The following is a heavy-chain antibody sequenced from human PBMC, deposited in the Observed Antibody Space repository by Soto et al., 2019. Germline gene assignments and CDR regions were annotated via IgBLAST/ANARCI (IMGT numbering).Heavy chain of an antibody. CDR3: AKAKDFWSGPPDAFDI. D-gene: IGHD3-3*01. J-gene: IGHJ3*02. V-gene: IGHV3-23*01. CDR2: ISGSGGSS. Sequence: GGSLRLSCAASGFTFRSYAMSWVRQAPGKGLEWVSGISGSGGSSYYADSVKGRFTISRDTSKNTLYVQMNSLRAEDTAVYYCAKAKDFWSGPPDAFDIWGQGTMVTVSS. CDR1: GFTFRSYA.